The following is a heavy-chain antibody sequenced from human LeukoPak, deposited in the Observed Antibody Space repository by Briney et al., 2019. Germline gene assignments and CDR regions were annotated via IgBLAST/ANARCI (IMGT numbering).Heavy chain of an antibody. J-gene: IGHJ4*02. D-gene: IGHD4-11*01. CDR1: GFTFNHYG. CDR2: IWSDGTNK. Sequence: GGSLRLSCAATGFTFNHYGRHWARQAPGKGLEWVAVIWSDGTNKYYAGSVKGRFTISRADSRNTVYLQMNTLRPEDTGMYYCARDAQRGFDYSNSLRYWGQGTPVTVST. V-gene: IGHV3-33*01. CDR3: ARDAQRGFDYSNSLRY.